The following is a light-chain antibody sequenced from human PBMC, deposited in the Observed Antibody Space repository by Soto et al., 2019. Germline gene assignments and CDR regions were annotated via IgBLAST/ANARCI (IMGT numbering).Light chain of an antibody. Sequence: QSVLTQPPSVSAAPGQKVTFSCSGSSSNIGNYYVCWYQHLPGTAPKFLIYENDKRPSGIPDRFSGSKSGTSATLDITGLQTGDEADYYCAAWDGNLRAVVFGGGTKLTVL. CDR3: AAWDGNLRAVV. CDR1: SSNIGNYY. J-gene: IGLJ2*01. CDR2: END. V-gene: IGLV1-51*02.